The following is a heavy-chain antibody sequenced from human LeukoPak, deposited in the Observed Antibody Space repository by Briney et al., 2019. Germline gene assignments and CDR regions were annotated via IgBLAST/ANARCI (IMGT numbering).Heavy chain of an antibody. Sequence: PGGSLRLSCAASGFTFSSYSMSWVRQAPGKGLEWVANIKQDGSEKYYVDSVKGRFTISRDNAKNSLYLQMNSLRAEDTAVYYCARRHSSGWLGDWFDPWGQGTLVTVSS. V-gene: IGHV3-7*01. CDR2: IKQDGSEK. J-gene: IGHJ5*02. CDR3: ARRHSSGWLGDWFDP. D-gene: IGHD6-19*01. CDR1: GFTFSSYS.